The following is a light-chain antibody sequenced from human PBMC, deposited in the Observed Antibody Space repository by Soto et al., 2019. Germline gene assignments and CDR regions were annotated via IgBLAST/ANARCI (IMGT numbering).Light chain of an antibody. CDR2: GAS. J-gene: IGKJ4*01. CDR3: QQYNNWPPLT. V-gene: IGKV3-15*01. CDR1: QRGYSN. Sequence: IRMTQSPAHPSVSPGGRAHPPCRGKQRGYSNFARYQQKTGPAPRLLIYGASTRATGIPARFSGSGSGTDFTLTISSLQSEDFAVYHCQQYNNWPPLTFGGGTKVEIK.